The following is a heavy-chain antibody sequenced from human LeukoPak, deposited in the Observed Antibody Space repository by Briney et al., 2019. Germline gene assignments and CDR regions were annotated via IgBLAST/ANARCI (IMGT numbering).Heavy chain of an antibody. J-gene: IGHJ6*02. D-gene: IGHD1-26*01. CDR1: GFTFSTFA. CDR3: AKESGAHYGFGMDV. Sequence: GGSLRLSCAASGFTFSTFAMTWVRQAPGKGLEWVSPIADYTAYADSVKGRFTISRDNSKNTLYLQMDSLRAGDTALYYCAKESGAHYGFGMDVWGQGTTVTVSS. V-gene: IGHV3-23*01. CDR2: IADYT.